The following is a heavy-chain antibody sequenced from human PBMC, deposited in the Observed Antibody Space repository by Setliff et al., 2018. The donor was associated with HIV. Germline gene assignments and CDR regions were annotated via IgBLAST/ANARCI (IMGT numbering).Heavy chain of an antibody. CDR2: MNPNSGNT. J-gene: IGHJ3*02. CDR3: ARGDHTMVRGVIIRGRDAFDI. CDR1: GYTFTSNG. V-gene: IGHV1-8*01. D-gene: IGHD3-10*01. Sequence: ASVQVSCKASGYTFTSNGISWVRQAPGQGLEWMGWMNPNSGNTGYAQKFQGRVTMTRNTSISTAYMELSSLRSEDTAVYYCARGDHTMVRGVIIRGRDAFDIWGQGTMVTVSS.